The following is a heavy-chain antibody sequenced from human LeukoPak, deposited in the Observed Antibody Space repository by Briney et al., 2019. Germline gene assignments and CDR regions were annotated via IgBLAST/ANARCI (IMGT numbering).Heavy chain of an antibody. Sequence: KPGGSLRLSCAASGFTFSSYSMNWVRQAPGKGLEWVSSISSSSSYIYYADSVKGRFTISRDNAKNSLYLQMSSLKASDTAMYYCARRQWLANYRNWYFDLWGRGTLVTVSS. CDR1: GFTFSSYS. J-gene: IGHJ2*01. D-gene: IGHD6-19*01. CDR3: ARRQWLANYRNWYFDL. CDR2: ISSSSSYI. V-gene: IGHV3-21*04.